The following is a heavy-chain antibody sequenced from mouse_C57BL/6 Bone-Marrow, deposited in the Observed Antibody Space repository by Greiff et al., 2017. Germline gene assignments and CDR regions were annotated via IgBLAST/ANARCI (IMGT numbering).Heavy chain of an antibody. D-gene: IGHD4-1*01. CDR2: IHPNSGST. V-gene: IGHV1-64*01. Sequence: QVQLQPGAELVKPGASVKLSCKASGYTFTSYWMHWVKQRPGQGLEWIGMIHPNSGSTNYNEKFKSKATLTVDKSSSTAYMQLSSLTSEDSAVYYCARRNWVNFDYWGQGTTLTVSS. CDR1: GYTFTSYW. CDR3: ARRNWVNFDY. J-gene: IGHJ2*01.